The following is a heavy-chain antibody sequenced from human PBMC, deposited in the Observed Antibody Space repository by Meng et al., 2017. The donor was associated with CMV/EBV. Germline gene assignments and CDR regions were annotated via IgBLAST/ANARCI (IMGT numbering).Heavy chain of an antibody. CDR3: RAEAAAGTDIDY. CDR1: GFTSSSYW. D-gene: IGHD6-13*01. CDR2: IKQDGSEK. J-gene: IGHJ4*02. Sequence: GGSLRLSCAASGFTSSSYWMSWVRQAPGKGLEWVANIKQDGSEKYYVDSVKGRFTISRDNAKNSLYLQMNSLKTEDTAVYYCRAEAAAGTDIDYWGQGTLVTVSS. V-gene: IGHV3-7*03.